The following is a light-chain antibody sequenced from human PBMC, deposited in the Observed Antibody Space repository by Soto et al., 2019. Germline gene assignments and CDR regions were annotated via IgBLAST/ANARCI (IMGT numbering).Light chain of an antibody. Sequence: DIQMPQSPSSLSASVGDRVTITCRASQSISNYLNWYQQKPGKAPKLLIYAASSLQGDVPSRFSGSGSGTDFTLTITSLQPDDFATYYCQQSYSTPLTLGPGNKVDIK. CDR2: AAS. V-gene: IGKV1-39*01. CDR3: QQSYSTPLT. CDR1: QSISNY. J-gene: IGKJ3*01.